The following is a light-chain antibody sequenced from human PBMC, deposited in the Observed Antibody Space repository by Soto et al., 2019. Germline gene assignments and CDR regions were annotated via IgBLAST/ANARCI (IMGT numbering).Light chain of an antibody. CDR1: QGISSN. CDR3: QQRHSYPIT. Sequence: IQLTQSPSSLSASVGDRVTITCRASQGISSNLVWYQQKPGKVPKLLLSAASTLHSGVPSRFSGSGSGTDFTLTIASLQPEDFATYYCQQRHSYPITFGQGTRLEIK. V-gene: IGKV1-9*01. J-gene: IGKJ5*01. CDR2: AAS.